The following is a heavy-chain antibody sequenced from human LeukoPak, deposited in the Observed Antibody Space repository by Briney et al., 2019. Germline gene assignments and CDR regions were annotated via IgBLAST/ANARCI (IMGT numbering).Heavy chain of an antibody. Sequence: ASLRGCFKASGCTFTSHGISWVRQAPGQGLEWMGWMSAYNGNTNYAPKLEGRVTMTTDTSTSTAYMELRSLGSEDTAVYYYARDHRSGWDCFYYWGQGTLVTVSS. D-gene: IGHD6-19*01. CDR1: GCTFTSHG. CDR2: MSAYNGNT. V-gene: IGHV1-18*04. J-gene: IGHJ4*02. CDR3: ARDHRSGWDCFYY.